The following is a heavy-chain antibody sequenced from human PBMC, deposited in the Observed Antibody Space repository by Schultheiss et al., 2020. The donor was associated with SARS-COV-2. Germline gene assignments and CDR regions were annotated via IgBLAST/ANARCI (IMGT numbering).Heavy chain of an antibody. V-gene: IGHV3-21*01. CDR1: GFTFSSYA. J-gene: IGHJ5*02. D-gene: IGHD2-15*01. Sequence: GGSLRLSCAASGFTFSSYAMSWVRQAPGKGLEFVASIRSSGRDIYYADSMQGRFTVSRDNANNSLYLQMHSLRAEDTAVYYCVRDRSWWTPYNCFDLWGRGTLVTVS. CDR3: VRDRSWWTPYNCFDL. CDR2: IRSSGRDI.